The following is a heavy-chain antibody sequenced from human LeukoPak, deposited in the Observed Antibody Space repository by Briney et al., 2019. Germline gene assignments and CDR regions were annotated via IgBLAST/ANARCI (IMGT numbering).Heavy chain of an antibody. CDR1: GGTFSSYA. J-gene: IGHJ4*02. Sequence: ASVKVSCKASGGTFSSYAISWVRQAPGQGLECMGGIIPIFGTANYAQKFQGRVTITADETTSTAYMELSSLRSEDTAVYYCARGSPLGVVVAAITYYFDYWGQGTLVTVSS. V-gene: IGHV1-69*13. D-gene: IGHD2-15*01. CDR2: IIPIFGTA. CDR3: ARGSPLGVVVAAITYYFDY.